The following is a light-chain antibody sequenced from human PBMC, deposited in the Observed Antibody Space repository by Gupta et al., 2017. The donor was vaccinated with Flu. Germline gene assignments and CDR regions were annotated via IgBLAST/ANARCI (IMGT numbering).Light chain of an antibody. V-gene: IGKV1-5*03. CDR3: QQYHSYWT. J-gene: IGKJ1*01. Sequence: DIQMTQSPSTLSASVGDRVTRTCRASQNVSPWLAWHQQKPGKAPKLLLYKVSTLKSGVPSRFSGSGSGTEFTLTISSLQPDDFAIYYCQQYHSYWTFGQGTKVEIK. CDR1: QNVSPW. CDR2: KVS.